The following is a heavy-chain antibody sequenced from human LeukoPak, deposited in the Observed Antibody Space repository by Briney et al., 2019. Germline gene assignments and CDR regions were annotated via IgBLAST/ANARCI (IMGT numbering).Heavy chain of an antibody. CDR2: ISGSGATT. CDR1: GFTFNHYA. Sequence: GGSLRLSCAASGFTFNHYAMTWVRQPPGKGLEWVAAISGSGATTYYADFAKGRFSISRDNSENTLHLQMYSLGAEDTAVYYCAKFFAPSGGASGWTWTIDNWGQGTLVIVSS. J-gene: IGHJ4*02. V-gene: IGHV3-23*01. CDR3: AKFFAPSGGASGWTWTIDN. D-gene: IGHD6-25*01.